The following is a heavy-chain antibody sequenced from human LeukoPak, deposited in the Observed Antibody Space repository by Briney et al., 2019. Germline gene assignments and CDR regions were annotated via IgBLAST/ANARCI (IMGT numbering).Heavy chain of an antibody. D-gene: IGHD3-10*01. CDR3: ARDGGYYYSSYAVAV. CDR1: GDSVTSDSGA. J-gene: IGHJ6*02. V-gene: IGHV6-1*01. Sequence: SQTLSLTCVISGDSVTSDSGAWSWIRHSPSRGLEWLGRTYYRSKWFNESAVSVRSRITINPDTSKNQFSLLLDSVTPEDTAVYYCARDGGYYYSSYAVAVWGQGTTVTVSS. CDR2: TYYRSKWFN.